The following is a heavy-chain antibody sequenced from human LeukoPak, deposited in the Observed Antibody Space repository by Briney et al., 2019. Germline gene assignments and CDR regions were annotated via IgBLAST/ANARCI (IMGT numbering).Heavy chain of an antibody. CDR3: ARGRIAAAGGLVYCYGMDV. Sequence: SETLSLTCAVYGGSFSGYYWSWIRQPPGKGLEWIGEINHSGSTNYNPSLKSRVTISVDTSKNQFSLKLSSVTAADTAVYYCARGRIAAAGGLVYCYGMDVWGKGTTVTVSS. CDR1: GGSFSGYY. D-gene: IGHD6-13*01. V-gene: IGHV4-34*01. CDR2: INHSGST. J-gene: IGHJ6*04.